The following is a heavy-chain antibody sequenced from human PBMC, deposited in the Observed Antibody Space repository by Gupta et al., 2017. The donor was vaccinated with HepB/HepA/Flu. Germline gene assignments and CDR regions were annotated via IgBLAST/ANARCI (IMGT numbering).Heavy chain of an antibody. D-gene: IGHD3-3*01. CDR2: FDPEDDKP. CDR3: ACPFYYTGDAFDM. CDR1: RYSLSDLS. V-gene: IGHV1-24*01. J-gene: IGHJ3*02. Sequence: QVPLVQSGAEVKKPGASVKVSCKVSRYSLSDLSMHWVRQAPGKGLEWMGSFDPEDDKPIYAQKFQGRVTLTVDTLTDTAYMDLRSLKSDDTAVYYCACPFYYTGDAFDMWGQGTMVTVSS.